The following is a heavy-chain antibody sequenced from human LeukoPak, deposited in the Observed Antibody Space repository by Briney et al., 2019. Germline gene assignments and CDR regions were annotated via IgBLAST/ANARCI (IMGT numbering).Heavy chain of an antibody. CDR3: ARDPQHMSAAFDI. CDR1: GFTFSSYW. Sequence: GGSLRPSCAASGFTFSSYWMHWVRQAPGKGLVWVSRINSDGSSTSYADSVKGRFTISRDNAKNTLYLQMNSLRAEDTAVYYCARDPQHMSAAFDIWGQGTMVTVSS. J-gene: IGHJ3*02. V-gene: IGHV3-74*01. CDR2: INSDGSST.